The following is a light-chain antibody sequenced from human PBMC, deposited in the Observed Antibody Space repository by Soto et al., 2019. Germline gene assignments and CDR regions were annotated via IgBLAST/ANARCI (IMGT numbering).Light chain of an antibody. CDR3: QPYGRSGK. V-gene: IGKV3-20*01. J-gene: IGKJ1*01. CDR1: QNLSRYF. Sequence: EVVLTQSPGTLSLSPGDRASLSCRARQNLSRYFLAWYQHKPGQAPRLLIYGASNRATGIPGRFSGSGSGTDFNITIRRLEHEDFAVYYCQPYGRSGKFGKGNTVDIK. CDR2: GAS.